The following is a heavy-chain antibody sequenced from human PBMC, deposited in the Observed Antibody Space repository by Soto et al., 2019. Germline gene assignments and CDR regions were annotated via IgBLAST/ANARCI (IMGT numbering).Heavy chain of an antibody. CDR2: IHYSGST. V-gene: IGHV4-61*01. CDR1: GGSVSSDSYY. CDR3: ARQGDAFDI. Sequence: QVQLQESGPGLVKPSETLSLTCAVSGGSVSSDSYYWNWIRQPPGKGLEWIGYIHYSGSTNYNPSLKSRVTMSVDTSKNQFPLKMSSVTAADTAVYYCARQGDAFDIWGQGTMVTVSS. J-gene: IGHJ3*02.